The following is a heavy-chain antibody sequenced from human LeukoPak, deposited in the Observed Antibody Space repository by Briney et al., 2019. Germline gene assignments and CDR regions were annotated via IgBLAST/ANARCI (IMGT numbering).Heavy chain of an antibody. D-gene: IGHD5-18*01. CDR2: IYYSGST. CDR3: ARSVWRIQVFDY. CDR1: GGSISSSSYY. V-gene: IGHV4-39*01. J-gene: IGHJ4*02. Sequence: SETLSLTCTVSGGSISSSSYYWGWIRQPPGKGLEWIGSIYYSGSTYYNPSLKSRVTISVDTSKNQFSLKLSSVTAADTAVYYCARSVWRIQVFDYWGQGTLVTVSS.